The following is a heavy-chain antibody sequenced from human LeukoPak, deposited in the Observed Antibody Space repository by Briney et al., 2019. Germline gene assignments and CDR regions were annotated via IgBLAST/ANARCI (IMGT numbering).Heavy chain of an antibody. CDR1: GYTFTGYY. CDR2: INPNSGGT. Sequence: ASVKVSCKASGYTFTGYYIHWVRQAPGQGLEWMGWINPNSGGTNYAQKFQGRVTMTRDTSISTAYMELSRLRSDDTAVYYCARAEMDILTGYLDYWGQGTLVTVSS. J-gene: IGHJ4*02. CDR3: ARAEMDILTGYLDY. D-gene: IGHD3-9*01. V-gene: IGHV1-2*02.